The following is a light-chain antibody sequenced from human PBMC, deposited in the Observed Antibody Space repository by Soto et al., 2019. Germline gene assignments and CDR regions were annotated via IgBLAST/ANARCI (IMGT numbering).Light chain of an antibody. V-gene: IGLV2-14*01. CDR3: SSYTSSSTRV. CDR1: SSDVGGYNY. J-gene: IGLJ2*01. CDR2: DVS. Sequence: QSVLTQPASVSGSPGQSITISCTGTSSDVGGYNYVSWYQQHPGKAPKLMIYDVSNRPSGVSNRFSGSKSGNTDSLTISGLQAEDEADYYCSSYTSSSTRVFGGGTKRTVL.